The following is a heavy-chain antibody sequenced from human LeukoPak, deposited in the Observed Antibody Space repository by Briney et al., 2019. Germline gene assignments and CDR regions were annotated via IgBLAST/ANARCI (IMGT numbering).Heavy chain of an antibody. Sequence: PSGTLSLTCTVSGGSISSGGYYWRWIRQPPGKGLEWIGEINHSGSTNYNPSLKSRVTISVDTSKNQFSLKLSSVTAADTAVYYCARTISDYSNFLFDYWGQGTLVTVSS. D-gene: IGHD4-11*01. CDR3: ARTISDYSNFLFDY. CDR2: INHSGST. J-gene: IGHJ4*02. V-gene: IGHV4-39*07. CDR1: GGSISSGGYY.